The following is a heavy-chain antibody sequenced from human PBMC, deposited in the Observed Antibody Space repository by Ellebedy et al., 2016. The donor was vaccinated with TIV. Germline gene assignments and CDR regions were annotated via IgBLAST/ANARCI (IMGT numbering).Heavy chain of an antibody. CDR1: GYSFSNYL. Sequence: KVSCKGSGYSFSNYLIGWVRQMPGKGLQWMGSIYPGDSDTRYSPSFADHLTISSDESISTTYLQWSSLKASDTAMYYCARDSGLDYWGQGTLVTVSS. D-gene: IGHD1-14*01. CDR2: IYPGDSDT. CDR3: ARDSGLDY. J-gene: IGHJ4*02. V-gene: IGHV5-51*01.